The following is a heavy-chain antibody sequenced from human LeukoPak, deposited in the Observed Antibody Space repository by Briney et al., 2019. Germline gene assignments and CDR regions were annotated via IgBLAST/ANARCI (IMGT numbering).Heavy chain of an antibody. CDR2: IYPGDSDT. CDR1: GYSFTSYW. Sequence: GESLKISCKGSGYSFTSYWIGWVRQMPGKGLEWMRIIYPGDSDTRYSPSFQGQVTISADKSISTAYLQWSSLKASDTAMYYCARRDILTGYRDAFDIWGQGTMVTVSS. D-gene: IGHD3-9*01. J-gene: IGHJ3*02. V-gene: IGHV5-51*01. CDR3: ARRDILTGYRDAFDI.